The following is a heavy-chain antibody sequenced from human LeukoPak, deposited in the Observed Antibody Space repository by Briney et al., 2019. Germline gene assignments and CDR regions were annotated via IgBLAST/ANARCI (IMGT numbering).Heavy chain of an antibody. D-gene: IGHD6-19*01. J-gene: IGHJ4*02. Sequence: SETLSLTCTVSGGSISSYYWSWIRQPPGKGLEWIGYIHYSGSTNYDPSLRSRVTVSVDTSKNQISLKLSSVTAADTAVYYCASTLQWLAFDYWGQGTLVTVSS. CDR2: IHYSGST. V-gene: IGHV4-59*01. CDR3: ASTLQWLAFDY. CDR1: GGSISSYY.